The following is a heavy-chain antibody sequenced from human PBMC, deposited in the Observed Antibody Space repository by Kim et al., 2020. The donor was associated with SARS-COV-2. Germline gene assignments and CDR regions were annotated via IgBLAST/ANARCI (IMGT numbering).Heavy chain of an antibody. CDR1: GYTFTSYA. J-gene: IGHJ4*02. D-gene: IGHD3-10*01. V-gene: IGHV1-3*01. Sequence: ASVKVSCKASGYTFTSYAMHWVRQAPGQRLEWMGWINAGNGNTKYSQKFQGRVTITRDTSASTAYMELSSLRSEDTAVYYCARGAPTYDSGFNWGQGTLVTVSS. CDR2: INAGNGNT. CDR3: ARGAPTYDSGFN.